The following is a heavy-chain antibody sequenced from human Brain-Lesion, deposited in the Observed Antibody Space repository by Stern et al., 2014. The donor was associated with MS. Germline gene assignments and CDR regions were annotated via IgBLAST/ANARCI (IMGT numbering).Heavy chain of an antibody. V-gene: IGHV4-39*01. Sequence: QLQLQESGPGLVKPSETLSLTCTVSGGPISSSSYYWGWIRQPPGKGLEWIGTIHYTGSTNYNPSLKRRVPFSLDLSRNQFSLNLGSVTAADTAVYYCASWVGARRRRFDYWGQGTLVTVSS. CDR1: GGPISSSSYY. D-gene: IGHD1-26*01. CDR2: IHYTGST. J-gene: IGHJ4*02. CDR3: ASWVGARRRRFDY.